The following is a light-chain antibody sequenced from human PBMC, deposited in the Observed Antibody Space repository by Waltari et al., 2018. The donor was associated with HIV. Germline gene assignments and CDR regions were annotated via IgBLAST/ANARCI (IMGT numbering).Light chain of an antibody. Sequence: QSVLAQPPSASGTPGQRVTISCSGSSSHVGSNIVNWYQQVPGTAPKLLIYSNNQRPSGVPDRFSGSNSGTSASLAISGLQSEDEADYYCAAWDDSLNAWVFGGGTKLTVL. CDR2: SNN. V-gene: IGLV1-44*01. CDR3: AAWDDSLNAWV. J-gene: IGLJ3*02. CDR1: SSHVGSNI.